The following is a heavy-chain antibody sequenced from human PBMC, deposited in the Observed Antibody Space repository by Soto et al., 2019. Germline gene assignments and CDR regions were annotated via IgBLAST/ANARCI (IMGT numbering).Heavy chain of an antibody. Sequence: GGSLRLSCAASGFTFSSYAMSWVRQAPGKGLEWVSAISGSGGSTYYADSVKGRFTISRDNSKNTLYLQMNSLRAEDTAVYYCAKGSVEYSSSWYYYYGMDVWGQGTTVTVSS. V-gene: IGHV3-23*01. J-gene: IGHJ6*02. CDR2: ISGSGGST. CDR3: AKGSVEYSSSWYYYYGMDV. D-gene: IGHD6-13*01. CDR1: GFTFSSYA.